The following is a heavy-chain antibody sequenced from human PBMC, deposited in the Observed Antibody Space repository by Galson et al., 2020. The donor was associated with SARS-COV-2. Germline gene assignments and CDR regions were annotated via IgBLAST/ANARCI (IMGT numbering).Heavy chain of an antibody. V-gene: IGHV3-33*01. CDR1: GFAFSDYG. CDR2: IWHDGSRK. CDR3: TRPLLFVPAFDI. J-gene: IGHJ3*02. D-gene: IGHD3-10*02. Sequence: GGSLRLSCAASGFAFSDYGMHWVHQAPGKGLEWVASIWHDGSRKYYADSMKGRLSISRDNSKNTVYLHMNSLRAEDTAVYYCTRPLLFVPAFDIWGQGTMVTVSS.